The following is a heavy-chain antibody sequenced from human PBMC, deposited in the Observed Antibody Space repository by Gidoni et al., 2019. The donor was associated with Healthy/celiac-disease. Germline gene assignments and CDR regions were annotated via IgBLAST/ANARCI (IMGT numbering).Heavy chain of an antibody. CDR1: GFTFSSYA. V-gene: IGHV3-23*01. CDR3: ASSQQLVPYFDY. D-gene: IGHD6-13*01. J-gene: IGHJ4*02. Sequence: EVQLLESGGGLVQPGGSLRLSCAASGFTFSSYAMSWVRQAPGKGLEWVSAISGSRGSTYYADSVKGRFTISRDNSKNTLYLQMNSLRAEDTAVYYCASSQQLVPYFDYWGQGTLVTVSS. CDR2: ISGSRGST.